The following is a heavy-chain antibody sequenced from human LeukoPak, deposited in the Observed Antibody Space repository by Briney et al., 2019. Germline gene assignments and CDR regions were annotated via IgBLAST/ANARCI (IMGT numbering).Heavy chain of an antibody. D-gene: IGHD2-21*02. CDR2: IYNSGST. CDR1: AGSISSYY. CDR3: ARQNFVVVTAIRIFDY. V-gene: IGHV4-59*08. Sequence: SETLSLTCTVSAGSISSYYWSWIRQPPGKGLEWRGDIYNSGSTNYNPSLKSRVTISVDSSKNQFSLKLTSVTAADTAVYYCARQNFVVVTAIRIFDYWGQGTLVTVSS. J-gene: IGHJ4*02.